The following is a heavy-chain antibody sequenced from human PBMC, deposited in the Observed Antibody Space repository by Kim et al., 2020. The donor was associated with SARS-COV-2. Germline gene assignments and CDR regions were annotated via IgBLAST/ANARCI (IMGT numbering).Heavy chain of an antibody. CDR3: ARVRSYYGSGSYSFDY. CDR1: GFTFDDYG. V-gene: IGHV3-20*04. CDR2: INWNGGST. J-gene: IGHJ4*02. Sequence: GGSLRLSCAASGFTFDDYGMSWVRQAPGKGLEWVSGINWNGGSTGYADSVKGRFTISRDNAKNSLYLQMNSLRAEDTALYYCARVRSYYGSGSYSFDYWGQGTLVTVSS. D-gene: IGHD3-10*01.